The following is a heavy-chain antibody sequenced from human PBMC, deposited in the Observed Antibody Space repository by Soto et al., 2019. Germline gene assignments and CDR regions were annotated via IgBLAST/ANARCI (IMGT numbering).Heavy chain of an antibody. J-gene: IGHJ3*02. CDR1: GGTFSSYA. CDR3: ARGLNYYDSSGYYYGDAFDI. Sequence: SVKVSCKASGGTFSSYAISWVRQAPGQGLEWMGGIITIFGTANYAQKFQGRVTITADKSTSTAYMELSSLRSEDTAVYYCARGLNYYDSSGYYYGDAFDIWGQGTMVTVSS. D-gene: IGHD3-22*01. CDR2: IITIFGTA. V-gene: IGHV1-69*06.